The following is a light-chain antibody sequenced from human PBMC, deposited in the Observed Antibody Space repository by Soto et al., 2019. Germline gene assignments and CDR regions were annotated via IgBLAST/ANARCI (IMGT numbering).Light chain of an antibody. Sequence: EIVMTQSPATLSVSPGERVTLSCRASQSVMNNLAWYQHKPGQAPRLLIYGASTRATGIPARFSGSGSGTEFTLTISSLQSEDFAVYYCQQYNNWPRTFGGGTKVDIK. V-gene: IGKV3-15*01. CDR3: QQYNNWPRT. CDR1: QSVMNN. J-gene: IGKJ4*01. CDR2: GAS.